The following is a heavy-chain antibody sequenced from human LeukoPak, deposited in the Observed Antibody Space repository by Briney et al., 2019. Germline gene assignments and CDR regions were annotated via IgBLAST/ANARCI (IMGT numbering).Heavy chain of an antibody. Sequence: PGTSLRLSCAASGFPFSDYGMYWVRQAPGKGLEWLAVISHDGSNKHYADSVKGRITIPRDNSMNTLYLQMNSLTAEDTAVYYCAKVRWGSDNALDSWGQGTLVTGSS. J-gene: IGHJ4*02. D-gene: IGHD3-16*01. CDR1: GFPFSDYG. CDR3: AKVRWGSDNALDS. CDR2: ISHDGSNK. V-gene: IGHV3-30*18.